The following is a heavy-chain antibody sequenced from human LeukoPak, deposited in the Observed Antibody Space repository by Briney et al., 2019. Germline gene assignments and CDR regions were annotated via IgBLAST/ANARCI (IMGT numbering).Heavy chain of an antibody. CDR2: ISAHNGNK. J-gene: IGHJ6*03. Sequence: ASVKVSCKASGYTFITYGITWVRQAPGQGLEWMGWISAHNGNKKYAQKFQGRVTMTTDTSTSTAYMEVRSLRSDDTAVYYCARGAGTGYSYYMDVWDKGTTVTVSS. D-gene: IGHD6-13*01. V-gene: IGHV1-18*01. CDR3: ARGAGTGYSYYMDV. CDR1: GYTFITYG.